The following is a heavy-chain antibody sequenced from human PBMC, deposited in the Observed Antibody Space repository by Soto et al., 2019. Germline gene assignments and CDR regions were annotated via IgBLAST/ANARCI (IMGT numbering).Heavy chain of an antibody. J-gene: IGHJ6*02. V-gene: IGHV4-59*01. Sequence: PSETLSLTCTVSGGSISSYYWSWIRRPPGKGLEWIGYIYNSGSTRSNPSLQSRVTISVDTSKNQFSLKLSSVTAADTGIYYCARARITMVREVIKYNMDVWGQGTTVTVSS. D-gene: IGHD3-10*01. CDR3: ARARITMVREVIKYNMDV. CDR2: IYNSGST. CDR1: GGSISSYY.